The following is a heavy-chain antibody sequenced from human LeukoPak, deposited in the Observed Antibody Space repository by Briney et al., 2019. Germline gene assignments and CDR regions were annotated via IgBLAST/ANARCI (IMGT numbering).Heavy chain of an antibody. Sequence: AGGSLRLSCAASGFAFDDYIMHWVRQTPGKGLEWVSLISWDGGSTYYTDSVKGRFTISRDSSKNTLYLQMNSLRVEDTAIYYCAKVPSSTWGTFDSWGQGTLVIVSS. CDR3: AKVPSSTWGTFDS. J-gene: IGHJ4*02. CDR2: ISWDGGST. D-gene: IGHD6-13*01. CDR1: GFAFDDYI. V-gene: IGHV3-43*01.